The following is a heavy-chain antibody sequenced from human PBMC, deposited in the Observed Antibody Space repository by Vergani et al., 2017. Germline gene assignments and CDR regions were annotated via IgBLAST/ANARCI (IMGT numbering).Heavy chain of an antibody. CDR2: ICHTEDT. Sequence: QVQLQESGPGLVKPPGTLSLTCAVSGDSISSNNCWTWVRQPPGKGLEWIGEICHTEDTKYSPSLKSRVTVSVDTSKNQFSLKLSSVTAADTAVYYCARSAGYYYDSSGYSPDAFDIWGQGTMVTVSS. J-gene: IGHJ3*02. D-gene: IGHD3-22*01. CDR3: ARSAGYYYDSSGYSPDAFDI. CDR1: GDSISSNNC. V-gene: IGHV4-4*03.